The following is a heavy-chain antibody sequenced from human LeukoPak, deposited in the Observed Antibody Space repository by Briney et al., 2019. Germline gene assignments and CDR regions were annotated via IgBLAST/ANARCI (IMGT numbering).Heavy chain of an antibody. CDR3: ARDRSLYY. J-gene: IGHJ4*02. CDR2: ISSSSSSI. D-gene: IGHD3-10*01. Sequence: QPGGSLRLSCAASGFTFSSYSMNWVRQAPGKGLEWVSYISSSSSSIYYADSVKGRFTISRDDAKNSLYLQMNGLRAEDTAVYYCARDRSLYYWGQGTLVTVSS. V-gene: IGHV3-48*04. CDR1: GFTFSSYS.